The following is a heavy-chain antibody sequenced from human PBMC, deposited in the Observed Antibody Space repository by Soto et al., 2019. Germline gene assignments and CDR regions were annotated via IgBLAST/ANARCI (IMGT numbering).Heavy chain of an antibody. CDR1: GFTFSSYG. CDR2: ISYDGSNK. V-gene: IGHV3-30*18. J-gene: IGHJ4*02. Sequence: QVQLVESGGGVVQPGRSLRLSCAASGFTFSSYGMHWVRQAPGKGLEWVAVISYDGSNKYYADSVKGRFTISRDNSKNTLYRQMNSLRAEDTAVYYCAKERGSYVLGRVDYWGQGTLVTVSS. D-gene: IGHD1-26*01. CDR3: AKERGSYVLGRVDY.